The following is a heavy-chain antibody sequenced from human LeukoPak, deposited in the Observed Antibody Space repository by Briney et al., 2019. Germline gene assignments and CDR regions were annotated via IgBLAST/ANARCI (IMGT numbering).Heavy chain of an antibody. CDR2: ISSSSSYI. CDR3: ARDVITSPLDC. V-gene: IGHV3-21*01. D-gene: IGHD3-22*01. Sequence: PGGSLRLSCAASGFTFSSYSMNWVRQAPGKGLEWVSSISSSSSYIYHADSVKGRFTISRDNAKNSLYLQMNSLRAEDTAVYYCARDVITSPLDCWGQGTLVTVSS. CDR1: GFTFSSYS. J-gene: IGHJ4*02.